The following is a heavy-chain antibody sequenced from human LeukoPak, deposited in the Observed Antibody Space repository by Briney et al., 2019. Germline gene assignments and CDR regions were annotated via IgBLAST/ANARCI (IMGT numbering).Heavy chain of an antibody. CDR3: AKDLYYDILTGYYTPLRYYYYMDV. Sequence: GGSLRLSCAASRFAFSSYGMHWVRQAPGKGLEWVAFIRYDGSNKYYADSVKGRFTISRDNSKNTLYLQMNSLRAEDTAVYYCAKDLYYDILTGYYTPLRYYYYMDVWGKGTTVTVSS. D-gene: IGHD3-9*01. CDR1: RFAFSSYG. CDR2: IRYDGSNK. V-gene: IGHV3-30*02. J-gene: IGHJ6*03.